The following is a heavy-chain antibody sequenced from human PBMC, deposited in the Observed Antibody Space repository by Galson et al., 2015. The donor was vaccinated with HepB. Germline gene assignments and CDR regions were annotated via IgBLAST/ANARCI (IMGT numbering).Heavy chain of an antibody. CDR1: GFRFHYYA. Sequence: SLRLSCAGSGFRFHYYALHWVRQAPGKGPEFVSGISHNGGATKFADSVRDRSTISRDNSKNTMYLQMNSLRTEDTAVYYCVKEDILTGYSVGSFHFWGRGTMVTVSS. D-gene: IGHD3-9*01. CDR3: VKEDILTGYSVGSFHF. V-gene: IGHV3-64D*06. J-gene: IGHJ3*01. CDR2: ISHNGGAT.